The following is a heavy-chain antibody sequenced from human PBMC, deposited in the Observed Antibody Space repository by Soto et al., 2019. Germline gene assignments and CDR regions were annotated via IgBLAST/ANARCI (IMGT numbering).Heavy chain of an antibody. D-gene: IGHD4-4*01. CDR1: GFTFSSYG. V-gene: IGHV3-30*18. CDR2: ISYDGSNK. CDR3: AKDEHSNYEHYYYYMDV. Sequence: GGSLRLSCAASGFTFSSYGMHWVRQAPGKGLEWVAVISYDGSNKYYADSVKGRFTISRDNSKNTLYLQMNSLRAEDTAVYYCAKDEHSNYEHYYYYMDVWGKGTTVTVSS. J-gene: IGHJ6*03.